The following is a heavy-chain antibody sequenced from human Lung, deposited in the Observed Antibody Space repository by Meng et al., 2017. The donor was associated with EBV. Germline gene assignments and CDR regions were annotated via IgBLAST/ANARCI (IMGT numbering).Heavy chain of an antibody. CDR1: GYTFSRYW. V-gene: IGHV3-74*01. D-gene: IGHD3-16*01. Sequence: VQLVEAGGALVRPGGSLKLSCEGSGYTFSRYWMHWVRQVPGKGLLWVSRINEHGSITTYADSVKGRFTISRDNAKNTMYLQMNSLRDEDTGVYFCSRDLVGSADSWGQGTLVTVSS. J-gene: IGHJ4*02. CDR2: INEHGSIT. CDR3: SRDLVGSADS.